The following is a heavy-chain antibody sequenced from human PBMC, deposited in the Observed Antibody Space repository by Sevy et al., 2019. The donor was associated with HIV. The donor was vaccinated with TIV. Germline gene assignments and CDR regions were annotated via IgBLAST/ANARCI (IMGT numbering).Heavy chain of an antibody. J-gene: IGHJ3*02. Sequence: ASVKVSCKASGYTFTGYYMNWVRQAPGQGLEWMGRINPNNSDTWYSEKFQGRVTMTRDTSISTAYLQLNRLRSDDTAIYYCARDFLAVTAIPSDAFDIWGQGTMVTVSS. CDR1: GYTFTGYY. V-gene: IGHV1-2*06. CDR2: INPNNSDT. D-gene: IGHD2-21*02. CDR3: ARDFLAVTAIPSDAFDI.